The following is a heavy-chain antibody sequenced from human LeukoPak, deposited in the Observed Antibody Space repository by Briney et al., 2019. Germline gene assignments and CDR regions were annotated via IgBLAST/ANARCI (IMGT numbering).Heavy chain of an antibody. CDR3: ARNGRIMITFGGVIVFAPFDY. J-gene: IGHJ4*02. CDR2: ISYDGSNK. D-gene: IGHD3-16*02. CDR1: GFTFSSYA. Sequence: PGGSLRLSCAASGFTFSSYAMHWVRQAPGKGLEWVAVISYDGSNKYYADSVKGRFTISRDNSKNTLYLQMNSLRAEDTAVYYCARNGRIMITFGGVIVFAPFDYWGQGTLVTVSS. V-gene: IGHV3-30*04.